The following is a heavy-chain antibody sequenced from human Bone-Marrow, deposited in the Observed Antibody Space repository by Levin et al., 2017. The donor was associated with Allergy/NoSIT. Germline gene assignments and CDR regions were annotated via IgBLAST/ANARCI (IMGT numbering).Heavy chain of an antibody. CDR2: IYYSGST. CDR1: GGSISSGGYY. J-gene: IGHJ5*02. D-gene: IGHD2-2*01. V-gene: IGHV4-31*03. Sequence: SETLSLTCTVSGGSISSGGYYWSWIRQHPGKGLEWIGYIYYSGSTYYNPSLKSRVTISVDTSKNQFSLKLSSVTAADTAVYYCARVGSTIRDTRYCSSTSCYDWFDPWGQGTLVTVSS. CDR3: ARVGSTIRDTRYCSSTSCYDWFDP.